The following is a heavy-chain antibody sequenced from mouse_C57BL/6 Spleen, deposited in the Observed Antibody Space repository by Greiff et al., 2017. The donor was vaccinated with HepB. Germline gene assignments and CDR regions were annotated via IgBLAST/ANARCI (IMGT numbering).Heavy chain of an antibody. J-gene: IGHJ2*01. Sequence: LQQSGPELVKPGASVKISCKASGYAFSSSWMNWVKQRPGKGLEWIGRIYPGDGDTNYNGKFKGKATLTADKSSSTAYMQLSSLTSEDSAVYFCARLGWDEDYWGQGTTLTVSS. CDR1: GYAFSSSW. D-gene: IGHD4-1*01. V-gene: IGHV1-82*01. CDR2: IYPGDGDT. CDR3: ARLGWDEDY.